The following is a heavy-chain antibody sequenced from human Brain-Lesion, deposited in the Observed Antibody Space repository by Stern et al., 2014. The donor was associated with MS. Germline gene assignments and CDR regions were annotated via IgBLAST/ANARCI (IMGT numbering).Heavy chain of an antibody. Sequence: VQLVESGPGLVKPSQTLSLTCTVSGGSMNSRPYYWNWLRQPAGKALEWIGRIYISIYISGSTNYNPSLESRVTISIDTSKNQLPLKLRSVTAADTAVYYCAREGETSDFFPFDYWGQGAQVIVSS. D-gene: IGHD3/OR15-3a*01. J-gene: IGHJ4*02. CDR3: AREGETSDFFPFDY. CDR2: IYISIYISGST. CDR1: GGSMNSRPYY. V-gene: IGHV4-61*02.